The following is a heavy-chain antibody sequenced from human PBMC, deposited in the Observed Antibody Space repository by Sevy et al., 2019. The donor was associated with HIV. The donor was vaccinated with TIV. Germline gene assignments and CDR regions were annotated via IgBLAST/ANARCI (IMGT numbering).Heavy chain of an antibody. V-gene: IGHV1-24*01. Sequence: ASVKVSCKVSGYTLTKLAMHWARQGPGKGLEWMGSFDPEDEETIYAQKFQGRVTMTEDTSTETAYMELSSLRSEDTAVYYCATTKDYYESSGDPFDYWGQRTLVTVSS. J-gene: IGHJ4*02. CDR1: GYTLTKLA. D-gene: IGHD3-22*01. CDR2: FDPEDEET. CDR3: ATTKDYYESSGDPFDY.